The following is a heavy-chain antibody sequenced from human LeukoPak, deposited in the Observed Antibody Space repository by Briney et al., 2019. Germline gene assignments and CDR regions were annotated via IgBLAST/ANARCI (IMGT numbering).Heavy chain of an antibody. Sequence: GGSLRLSCAASGFTFNNYAMNWVRQAPGRGLEWVSAVSGSGAGTYYADSVKGRFTISRDNSKNTLYLQMNSLRADDTAVYYCAKGVGETTWGFDYWGQGTLVTVSS. J-gene: IGHJ4*02. V-gene: IGHV3-23*01. CDR3: AKGVGETTWGFDY. D-gene: IGHD1-26*01. CDR2: VSGSGAGT. CDR1: GFTFNNYA.